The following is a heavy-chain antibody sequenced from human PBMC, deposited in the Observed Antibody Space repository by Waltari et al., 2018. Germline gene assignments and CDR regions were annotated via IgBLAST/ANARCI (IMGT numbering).Heavy chain of an antibody. CDR2: IRYDGSNK. CDR3: AKDEGLGPGQLVSLDY. Sequence: QVQLVESGGGVVQPGGSLRLSCAASGFTFSSYGMHWVRQAPGKGLEWVAFIRYDGSNKYYADSVKGRFTSSRDNSKNTLYLQMNSLRAEDTAVYDCAKDEGLGPGQLVSLDYWGQGTLVTVSS. V-gene: IGHV3-30*02. J-gene: IGHJ4*02. CDR1: GFTFSSYG. D-gene: IGHD6-6*01.